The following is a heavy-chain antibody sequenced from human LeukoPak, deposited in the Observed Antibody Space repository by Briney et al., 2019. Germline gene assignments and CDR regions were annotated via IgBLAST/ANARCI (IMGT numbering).Heavy chain of an antibody. CDR2: IYTSGST. CDR1: GGSISSGSYY. D-gene: IGHD3-22*01. CDR3: ARGTYYYDSSGFGAFDI. J-gene: IGHJ3*02. V-gene: IGHV4-61*02. Sequence: SQTLSLTCTVSGGSISSGSYYWSWIRQPAGKGLEWIGRIYTSGSTNYNPSLKSRVTMSVDTSKNQFSLKLSSVTAADTAVYYCARGTYYYDSSGFGAFDIWGQGTMVTVSS.